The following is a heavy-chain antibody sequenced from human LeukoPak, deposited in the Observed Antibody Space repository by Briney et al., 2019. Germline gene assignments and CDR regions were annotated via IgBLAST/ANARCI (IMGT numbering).Heavy chain of an antibody. CDR2: MSASGGST. V-gene: IGHV3-23*01. CDR1: GFTFSSYA. CDR3: AKDSAEQQLVRDFDY. Sequence: PGGSLRLSCAASGFTFSSYAMSWVRQAPGTGLEWASSMSASGGSTYYADSVKGRFTVSRDNSKNTLYLQMNSLRAEDTAVYYCAKDSAEQQLVRDFDYWGQGTLVTVSS. D-gene: IGHD6-13*01. J-gene: IGHJ4*02.